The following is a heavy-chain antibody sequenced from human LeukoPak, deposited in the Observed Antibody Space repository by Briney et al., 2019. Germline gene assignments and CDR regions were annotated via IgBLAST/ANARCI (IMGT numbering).Heavy chain of an antibody. CDR1: GFTFSSYA. CDR2: ISGSGGST. D-gene: IGHD5-18*01. Sequence: GSLRLSCAASGFTFSSYAMSWVRQAPGKGLEWVSAISGSGGSTYYADSVKGRFTISRDNSKNTLYLQMNSLRAEDTAVYYCASGKETSMAQGYWGQGTLVTVSS. V-gene: IGHV3-23*01. J-gene: IGHJ4*02. CDR3: ASGKETSMAQGY.